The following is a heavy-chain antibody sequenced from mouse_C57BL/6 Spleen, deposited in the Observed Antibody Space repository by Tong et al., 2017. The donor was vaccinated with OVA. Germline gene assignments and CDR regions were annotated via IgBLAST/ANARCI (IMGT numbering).Heavy chain of an antibody. Sequence: EVHLHESGPGLAKPSQSLSLTCTVTGYSITSGYDWHWIRHFPGNKLEWMGYISYSGSTNYNPSLKSRISITHDTSKNHFFLKLNSVTTEDTATYYCARDSYYYGSIYVDYRGQGTTLTVSS. CDR1: GYSITSGYD. D-gene: IGHD1-1*01. V-gene: IGHV3-1*01. J-gene: IGHJ2*01. CDR3: ARDSYYYGSIYVDY. CDR2: ISYSGST.